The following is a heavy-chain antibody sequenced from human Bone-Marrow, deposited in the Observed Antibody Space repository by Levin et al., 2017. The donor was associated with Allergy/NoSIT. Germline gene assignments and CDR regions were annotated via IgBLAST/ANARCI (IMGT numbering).Heavy chain of an antibody. CDR3: VRGELGSGYLFDY. Sequence: EASVKVSCKTSGYTFTSFDINWVRQATGQGLEWMGWMYPNSDNAGYAQKFQGRVTMTRNTSISTAYMELSSLRSEDTAIYYCVRGELGSGYLFDYWGQGTLVTVSS. J-gene: IGHJ4*02. CDR1: GYTFTSFD. CDR2: MYPNSDNA. D-gene: IGHD5-12*01. V-gene: IGHV1-8*01.